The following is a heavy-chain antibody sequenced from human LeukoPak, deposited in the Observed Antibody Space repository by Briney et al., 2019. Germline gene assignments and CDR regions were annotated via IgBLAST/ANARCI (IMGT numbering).Heavy chain of an antibody. D-gene: IGHD5-12*01. CDR3: ARDGVDIVATTSAYYYYYYMDV. V-gene: IGHV3-64*01. CDR1: GFTFSSYA. J-gene: IGHJ6*03. Sequence: PGGSLRLSCAASGFTFSSYAMHWVRQAPGKGLEYVSAISSNGGSTYYANSVKGRFTISRDNSKNTLYLQMGSLRAEDMAVYYCARDGVDIVATTSAYYYYYYMDVWGKGTTVTISS. CDR2: ISSNGGST.